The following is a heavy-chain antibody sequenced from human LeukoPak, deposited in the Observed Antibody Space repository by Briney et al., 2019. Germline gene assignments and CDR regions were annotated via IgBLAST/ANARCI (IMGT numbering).Heavy chain of an antibody. Sequence: SVKVSCTASGGTFSSYAISWVRQAPGQGLEWMGRIIPILGIANYAQKFQGRVTITADKSTSTAYMELSSLRSEDTAVYYCARDGVPTPARRNYYGSGSYSSADYWGQGTLVTVSS. D-gene: IGHD3-10*01. V-gene: IGHV1-69*04. CDR3: ARDGVPTPARRNYYGSGSYSSADY. CDR2: IIPILGIA. J-gene: IGHJ4*02. CDR1: GGTFSSYA.